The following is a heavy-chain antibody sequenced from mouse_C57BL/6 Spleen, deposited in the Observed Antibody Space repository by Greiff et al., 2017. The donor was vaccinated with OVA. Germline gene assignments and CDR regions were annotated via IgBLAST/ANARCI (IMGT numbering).Heavy chain of an antibody. J-gene: IGHJ2*01. Sequence: QVQLQQSGAELVRPGASVTLSCEASGYTFTDYEMHWVKQTPVHGLEWIGAIDPETGGTAYNQKFKGKAILTADKSSSTAYMELRSLTSEDSAVYYCTRSRDYGDFDYWGQGTTLTVSS. CDR3: TRSRDYGDFDY. CDR2: IDPETGGT. D-gene: IGHD2-4*01. CDR1: GYTFTDYE. V-gene: IGHV1-15*01.